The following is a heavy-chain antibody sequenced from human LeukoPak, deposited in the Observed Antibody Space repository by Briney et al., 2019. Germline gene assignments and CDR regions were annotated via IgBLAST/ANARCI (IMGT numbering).Heavy chain of an antibody. V-gene: IGHV3-30*18. CDR2: ISYDGSNK. CDR3: AKDRYSYAFEYFDS. Sequence: GGSLRLSCAASGFTFSSYGMHWVRQAPGKGLEWVAVISYDGSNKYYADSVKGRFTISRDNSKNTLYLQMNSLRAEDTAVYYCAKDRYSYAFEYFDSWGQGTLVTVTS. J-gene: IGHJ4*02. D-gene: IGHD5-18*01. CDR1: GFTFSSYG.